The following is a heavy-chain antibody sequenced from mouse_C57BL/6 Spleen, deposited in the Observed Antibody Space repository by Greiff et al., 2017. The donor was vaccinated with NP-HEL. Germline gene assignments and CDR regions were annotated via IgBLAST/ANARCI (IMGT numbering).Heavy chain of an antibody. Sequence: EVKLMESGGGLVKPGGSLKLSCAASGFTFSDYGMHWVRQAPEKGLEWVAYISSGSSSIYYADTVKGRFTISRDNAKNTLFLQMTSLRSEDTAMYYWARPNGSSDEAMDYWGQGTSVTVSS. V-gene: IGHV5-17*01. CDR2: ISSGSSSI. D-gene: IGHD1-1*01. CDR3: ARPNGSSDEAMDY. J-gene: IGHJ4*01. CDR1: GFTFSDYG.